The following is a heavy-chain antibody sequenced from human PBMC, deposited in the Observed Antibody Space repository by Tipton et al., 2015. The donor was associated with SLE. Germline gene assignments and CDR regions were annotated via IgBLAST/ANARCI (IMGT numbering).Heavy chain of an antibody. CDR3: ARGGESGSYVY. Sequence: TLSLTCTVSGGSISSGSYYWSWIRQPAGKGLEWIGRIYTSGSTNYNPSLKSRVTISVDTSKNQFSLKLSSVTAADTAVYYCARGGESGSYVYWGQGTLVTVSS. CDR2: IYTSGST. CDR1: GGSISSGSYY. D-gene: IGHD1-26*01. V-gene: IGHV4-61*02. J-gene: IGHJ4*02.